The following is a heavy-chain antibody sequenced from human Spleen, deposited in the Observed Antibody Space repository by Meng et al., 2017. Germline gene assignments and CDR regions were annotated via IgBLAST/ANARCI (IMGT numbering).Heavy chain of an antibody. CDR2: IYTSGST. J-gene: IGHJ6*02. V-gene: IGHV4-4*07. Sequence: GSLRLSCTVSGGSISSYYWSWIRQPGGKGLEWIGRIYTSGSTNYNPSLKSRVTMSVDTSKNQFSLKLSSVTAADTAVYYCAREKAAGLYYYYYGMDVWGQGTTVTVSS. CDR1: GGSISSYY. D-gene: IGHD6-13*01. CDR3: AREKAAGLYYYYYGMDV.